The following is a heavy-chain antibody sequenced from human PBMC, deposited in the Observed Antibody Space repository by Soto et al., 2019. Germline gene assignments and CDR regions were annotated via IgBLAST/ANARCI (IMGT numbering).Heavy chain of an antibody. CDR3: ARLGRTAAASGWFDP. Sequence: SETLSPTCTVSGGSISSSSYYWGWIRQPPGKGLEWIGSIYYSGSTYYNPSLKSRVTISVDTSKNQFSLKLSSVTAADTAVYYCARLGRTAAASGWFDPWGQGTLVTVSS. CDR1: GGSISSSSYY. J-gene: IGHJ5*02. V-gene: IGHV4-39*01. CDR2: IYYSGST. D-gene: IGHD6-13*01.